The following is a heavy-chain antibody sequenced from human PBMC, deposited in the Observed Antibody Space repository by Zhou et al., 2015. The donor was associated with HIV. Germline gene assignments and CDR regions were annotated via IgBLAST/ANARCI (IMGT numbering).Heavy chain of an antibody. CDR1: GYTFSNFD. D-gene: IGHD1-26*01. Sequence: QVQLVQSGAEVKKPGASVTVSCKASGYTFSNFDINWVRQATGQGLEWMGWMNPNSGNTRYAQKFQGRVTMTRNTSINTAYMELSSLRSEDTAVYYCTRGRWEVPDAYWGQGSLVTVSP. V-gene: IGHV1-8*01. J-gene: IGHJ4*02. CDR2: MNPNSGNT. CDR3: TRGRWEVPDAY.